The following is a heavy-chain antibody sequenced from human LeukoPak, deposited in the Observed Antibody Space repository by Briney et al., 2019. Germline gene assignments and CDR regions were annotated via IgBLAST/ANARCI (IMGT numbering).Heavy chain of an antibody. CDR3: ARELGGKGY. CDR2: ISYDGSNK. V-gene: IGHV3-30-3*01. D-gene: IGHD4-23*01. CDR1: GFTFSSYA. J-gene: IGHJ4*02. Sequence: PGGSLSLSCAASGFTFSSYAMHWVRQAPGKGLEWVAVISYDGSNKYYADSVKGRFTISRDNSKNTLYLQMNSLRAEDTAVYYCARELGGKGYWGKGTLVTASS.